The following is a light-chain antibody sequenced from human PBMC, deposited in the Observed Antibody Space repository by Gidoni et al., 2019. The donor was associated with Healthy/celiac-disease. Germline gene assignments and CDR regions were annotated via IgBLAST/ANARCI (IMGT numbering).Light chain of an antibody. J-gene: IGKJ4*01. CDR2: DAA. Sequence: EIVLTQSPATLSLSPGARATLSCRASQSVSSYLAWYQQKPGQAPRLLIYDAANRATGIPARFSGSGSGTDYTLTISSLGPEDFAVYYCQQRSNWPPLTFGGGTKVEIK. V-gene: IGKV3-11*01. CDR1: QSVSSY. CDR3: QQRSNWPPLT.